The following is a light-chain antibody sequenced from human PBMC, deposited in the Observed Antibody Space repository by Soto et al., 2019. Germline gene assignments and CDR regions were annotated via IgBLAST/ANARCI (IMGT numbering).Light chain of an antibody. CDR1: QSIGNH. CDR2: SAS. J-gene: IGKJ5*01. CDR3: QQSYNSPVT. V-gene: IGKV1-39*01. Sequence: IQMTQSPSSVSASVGDRVTITCRASQSIGNHLNWYQQKPGKAPKFLIYSASSLQSGVPSRFSGSRSGTDFTLTVDSLQPEDFATYYCQQSYNSPVTFGQGTRLEIK.